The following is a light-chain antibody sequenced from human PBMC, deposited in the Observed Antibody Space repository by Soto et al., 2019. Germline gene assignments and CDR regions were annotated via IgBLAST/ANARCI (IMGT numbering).Light chain of an antibody. CDR2: GAS. Sequence: DIQMTQSPSSLSASVGDRVTITCRASQSINNILNWYQQKPGKSPKLLMYGASSLESGVPSRFSGSGSGTDFALTISSLQPEDFATYYCQQTYITPYTFGQGTKLQIK. V-gene: IGKV1-39*01. CDR1: QSINNI. CDR3: QQTYITPYT. J-gene: IGKJ2*01.